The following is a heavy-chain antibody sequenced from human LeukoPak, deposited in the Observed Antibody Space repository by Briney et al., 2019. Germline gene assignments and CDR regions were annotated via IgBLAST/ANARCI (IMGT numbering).Heavy chain of an antibody. V-gene: IGHV3-53*01. CDR3: ARVLFSGSSLKRSWYFDH. J-gene: IGHJ4*02. Sequence: QTGGSLRLSCEAAGFRFRNYAMTWVRQAPGKGLEWVAVIYRDGSTFYRDSVKGRFTISRDTSKNTLYLQMNSLRVEDTAMYFCARVLFSGSSLKRSWYFDHWGQGILVTVSS. CDR2: IYRDGST. CDR1: GFRFRNYA. D-gene: IGHD1-26*01.